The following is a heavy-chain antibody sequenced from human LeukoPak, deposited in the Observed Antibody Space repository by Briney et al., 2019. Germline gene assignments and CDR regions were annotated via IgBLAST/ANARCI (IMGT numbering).Heavy chain of an antibody. Sequence: SVKVSCKASGGTFISYAISWVRQAPGQGLEWMGGIIPIFGTANYAQKFQGRVTITADESTSTAYMELSSLRSEDTAVYYCARGSYYDSEIDYWGQGTLVTVSS. CDR3: ARGSYYDSEIDY. CDR1: GGTFISYA. V-gene: IGHV1-69*13. CDR2: IIPIFGTA. D-gene: IGHD3-22*01. J-gene: IGHJ4*02.